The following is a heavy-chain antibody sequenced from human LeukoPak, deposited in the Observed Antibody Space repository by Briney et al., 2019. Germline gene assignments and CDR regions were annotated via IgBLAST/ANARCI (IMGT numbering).Heavy chain of an antibody. D-gene: IGHD2-2*01. Sequence: GRSLRLSCAASGFTLSSYGMHWVRQAPGKGLEWVAVIWYDGSNKYYADSVKGRFTISRDNSKNTLYLQMNSLRAEDTAVYYCAHYCSSTSCYLTNAFDIWGQGTMVTVSS. V-gene: IGHV3-33*01. J-gene: IGHJ3*02. CDR1: GFTLSSYG. CDR2: IWYDGSNK. CDR3: AHYCSSTSCYLTNAFDI.